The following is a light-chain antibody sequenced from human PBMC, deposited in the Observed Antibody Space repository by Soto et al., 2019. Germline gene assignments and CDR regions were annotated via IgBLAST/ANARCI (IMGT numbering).Light chain of an antibody. CDR2: GAS. V-gene: IGKV3-20*01. CDR3: QQYGSSPLT. J-gene: IGKJ4*01. Sequence: EIVMTQSPATLSVSPGERATLSCRASQSVSSSYLAWYQQKPGQAPRLLMYGASSRATGTPDRFSGSGSGTDFTLTISRLEPEDFAVYYCQQYGSSPLTFGGGTKVDIK. CDR1: QSVSSSY.